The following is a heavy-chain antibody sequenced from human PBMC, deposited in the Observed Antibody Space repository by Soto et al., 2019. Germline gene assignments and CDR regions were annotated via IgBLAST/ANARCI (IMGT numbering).Heavy chain of an antibody. J-gene: IGHJ3*02. CDR3: AKWDTTMNAFDI. CDR2: SHYTGAS. V-gene: IGHV4-59*01. Sequence: PSETLSLTCALAGCSISSYFWNLIRQTAGKGLEWIGCSHYTGASSYNPSLKSRVTMTLDTSESQFSLSMTSVTAADTALYFCAKWDTTMNAFDIWGPGTMVTVSS. CDR1: GCSISSYF. D-gene: IGHD5-18*01.